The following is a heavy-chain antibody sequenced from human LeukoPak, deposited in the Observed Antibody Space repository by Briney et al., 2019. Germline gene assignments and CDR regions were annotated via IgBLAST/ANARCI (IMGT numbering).Heavy chain of an antibody. J-gene: IGHJ5*02. CDR2: IYYSGNT. V-gene: IGHV4-59*01. Sequence: SETLSLTCTVSGGSIGSYYWSWVRQPPGKGLEWIGYIYYSGNTNYNPSLKSRVTISVDNSKNQVSLKLRSVTAADTAVYYCARVVSQWPSWFDPWGQGTLVTVSS. D-gene: IGHD6-19*01. CDR3: ARVVSQWPSWFDP. CDR1: GGSIGSYY.